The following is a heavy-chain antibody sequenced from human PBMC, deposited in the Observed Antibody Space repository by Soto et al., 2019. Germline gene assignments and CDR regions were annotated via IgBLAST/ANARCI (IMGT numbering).Heavy chain of an antibody. CDR1: GGSISSGGYY. Sequence: KPSETLSLTCTVSGGSISSGGYYWSWIRQHPGKGLEWIGYIYYSGSTYYNPSLKSRVTISVDTSKNQFSLKLSSVTAADTAVYYCARVPTTVTTGYFDYWGQGTLVTVSS. D-gene: IGHD4-17*01. J-gene: IGHJ4*02. V-gene: IGHV4-31*03. CDR2: IYYSGST. CDR3: ARVPTTVTTGYFDY.